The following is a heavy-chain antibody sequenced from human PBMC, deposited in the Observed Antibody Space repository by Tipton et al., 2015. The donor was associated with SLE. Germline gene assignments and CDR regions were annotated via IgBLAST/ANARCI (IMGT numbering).Heavy chain of an antibody. CDR3: ARSPADYWNGYSA. Sequence: SLRLSCEGSGFIFSTYAMSWVRQAPGKGLEWVSAITGSGDRTYYINSVKGRFTISRDNSKNSLYLQMSGLRAEDTAVYYCARSPADYWNGYSAWGPGTLVTVSS. CDR2: ITGSGDRT. V-gene: IGHV3-23*01. D-gene: IGHD3-3*01. J-gene: IGHJ4*02. CDR1: GFIFSTYA.